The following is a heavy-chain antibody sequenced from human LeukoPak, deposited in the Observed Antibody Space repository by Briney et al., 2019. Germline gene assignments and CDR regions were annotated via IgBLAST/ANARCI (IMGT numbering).Heavy chain of an antibody. CDR3: AKDRSDYDFWSGYYTPIRGAFDI. CDR1: GFTFSSYA. Sequence: GGSLRLSCAASGFTFSSYAMGWVPQAPGKGLEWVSALSGSGGSTYYADSVKGRLTISKDNSKNTLYLQMNSLRAEDTAVYYCAKDRSDYDFWSGYYTPIRGAFDIWGQGTMVTVSS. J-gene: IGHJ3*02. V-gene: IGHV3-23*01. CDR2: LSGSGGST. D-gene: IGHD3-3*01.